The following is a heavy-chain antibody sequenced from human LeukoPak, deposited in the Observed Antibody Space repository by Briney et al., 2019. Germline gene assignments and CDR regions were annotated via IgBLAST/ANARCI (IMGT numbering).Heavy chain of an antibody. Sequence: PSETLSLTCTVSGGSISSYYWSWIRQPPGKGLEWIGYIYTSGSTNYNPSLKSRVTISVDTSKNQFSLKLSSVTAADTAVYYCARLRARGAFDIWGQGTMVTVSS. D-gene: IGHD3-10*01. CDR3: ARLRARGAFDI. CDR1: GGSISSYY. J-gene: IGHJ3*02. V-gene: IGHV4-4*09. CDR2: IYTSGST.